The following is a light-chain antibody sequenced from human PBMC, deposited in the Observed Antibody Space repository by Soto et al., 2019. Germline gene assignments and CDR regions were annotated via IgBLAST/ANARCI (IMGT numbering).Light chain of an antibody. V-gene: IGKV4-1*01. CDR3: QQYYSTPFT. CDR2: WAS. CDR1: QSVLYTSMNKNY. J-gene: IGKJ3*01. Sequence: DIVMTQSPDSLAVSLGERATINCKSSQSVLYTSMNKNYLAWYQQKPGQPPKLLIYWASTRESGVPDRFSGSGSGTDFTLIISSLQAEDVAVYYCQQYYSTPFTFGPGTKVDI.